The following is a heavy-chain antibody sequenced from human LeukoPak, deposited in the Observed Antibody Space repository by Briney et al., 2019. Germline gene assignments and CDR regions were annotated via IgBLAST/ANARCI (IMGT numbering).Heavy chain of an antibody. V-gene: IGHV4-4*07. CDR2: IHTSGST. CDR1: GGSISSYY. CDR3: ARGLRYCSSTSCYEIDY. J-gene: IGHJ4*02. Sequence: SETLSLTCTVSGGSISSYYWSWIRQPAGKGLEWIGRIHTSGSTNYNPSLKSRVTMSVDTSKNQFSLKLSSVTAADTAVYYCARGLRYCSSTSCYEIDYWGQGTLVTVSS. D-gene: IGHD2-2*01.